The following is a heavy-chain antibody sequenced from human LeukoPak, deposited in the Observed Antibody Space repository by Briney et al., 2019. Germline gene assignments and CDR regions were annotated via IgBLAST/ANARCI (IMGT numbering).Heavy chain of an antibody. V-gene: IGHV3-23*01. J-gene: IGHJ3*02. D-gene: IGHD3-22*01. CDR1: GFTFSSYA. Sequence: GGSLRLSCAASGFTFSSYAMSWVRQAPGKGLEWVSAISGSGGSTYYADSVKGRFTISRDNSKNTLYLQMNSLRAEDTAVYYCAKDQSMYYYDSSGYYIQDAFDIWGQGTMVTVSS. CDR2: ISGSGGST. CDR3: AKDQSMYYYDSSGYYIQDAFDI.